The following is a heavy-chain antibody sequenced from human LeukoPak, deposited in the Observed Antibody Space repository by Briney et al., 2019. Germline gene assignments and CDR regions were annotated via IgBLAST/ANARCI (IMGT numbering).Heavy chain of an antibody. J-gene: IGHJ4*02. D-gene: IGHD3-22*01. CDR3: ARGDTYYYDSSGYYYVH. CDR2: ITNDGSST. CDR1: GLTFSSHW. Sequence: PGGSLRLSCAASGLTFSSHWMHWVRQAPGKGLVWVTRITNDGSSTTYADSVKGRFTISRDNAKNTLYLQMNSLRAEDTAVYYCARGDTYYYDSSGYYYVHWGQGTLVTVSS. V-gene: IGHV3-74*01.